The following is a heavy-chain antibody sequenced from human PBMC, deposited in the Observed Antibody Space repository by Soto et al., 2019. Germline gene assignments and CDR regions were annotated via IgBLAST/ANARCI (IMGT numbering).Heavy chain of an antibody. CDR3: GMVEKYVTPTPQDV. CDR2: ISPYTGNT. D-gene: IGHD2-15*01. J-gene: IGHJ6*01. CDR1: GYIFVNYG. V-gene: IGHV1-18*01. Sequence: QVQLGQSGDEVKKPGASVKVSCKASGYIFVNYGIAWVRQAPGQGLVWMGWISPYTGNTHSATKVQGRLTMTTDTSTSTAYTYLGSLISDDTAVYSCGMVEKYVTPTPQDVWGQGTTVTVSS.